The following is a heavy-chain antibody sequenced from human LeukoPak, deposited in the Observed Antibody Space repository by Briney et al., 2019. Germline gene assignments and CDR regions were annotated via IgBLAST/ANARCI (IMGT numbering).Heavy chain of an antibody. J-gene: IGHJ6*02. V-gene: IGHV3-30-3*01. CDR2: ISYDGSNK. CDR3: AKGAPTLRYFDWSTSDV. CDR1: GFTFSSYA. D-gene: IGHD3-9*01. Sequence: GGSLRLSCAASGFTFSSYAMHWVRQAPGKGLEWVAVISYDGSNKYYADSVKGRFTISRDNSKNTLYLQMNSLRSEDTAVYYCAKGAPTLRYFDWSTSDVWGQGTTVTVSS.